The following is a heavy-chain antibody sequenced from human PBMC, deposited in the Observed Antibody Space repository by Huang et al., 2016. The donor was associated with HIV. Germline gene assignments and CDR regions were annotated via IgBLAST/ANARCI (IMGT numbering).Heavy chain of an antibody. CDR2: ISASSGDT. V-gene: IGHV1-18*01. Sequence: QIQLMQSGPELKQPGASVKVSCKASGYTFTSYGITGVRQAPGQGPEWMGWISASSGDTEDAQKFQGRVTLTTDTSTNIAYMELRSLRSDDTAKYYCARDPKYHRIGYYRQRRGIDIWGQGTMVSVSS. CDR1: GYTFTSYG. CDR3: ARDPKYHRIGYYRQRRGIDI. J-gene: IGHJ3*02. D-gene: IGHD3-22*01.